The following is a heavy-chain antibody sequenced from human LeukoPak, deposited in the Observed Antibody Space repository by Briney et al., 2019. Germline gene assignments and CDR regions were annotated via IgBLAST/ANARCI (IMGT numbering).Heavy chain of an antibody. CDR1: GGSISTSSYY. J-gene: IGHJ5*02. Sequence: SETLSLTCTVSGGSISTSSYYWGWIRQPPGKGLEWIGSIYYSGSTYYNPSLKSRVTISVDTSKNQFSLKLSSVTAADTAVYYCASDALNWNHNWFDPWGQGTLVTVSS. V-gene: IGHV4-39*01. CDR2: IYYSGST. CDR3: ASDALNWNHNWFDP. D-gene: IGHD1-1*01.